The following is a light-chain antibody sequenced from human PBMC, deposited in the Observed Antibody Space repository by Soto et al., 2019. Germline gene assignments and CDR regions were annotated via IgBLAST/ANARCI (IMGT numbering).Light chain of an antibody. CDR2: VGTGGIVG. J-gene: IGLJ1*01. Sequence: QTVVTQPPSASASLGASVTLTCTLSSGYSSYKVDWYQQRPGKGPRFVMRVGTGGIVGFKGDGIPDRFSVLGSGLNRYLTIENIQEEDESDYHCGADHGSGSTFVYVFGTGTKLTVL. CDR1: SGYSSYK. CDR3: GADHGSGSTFVYV. V-gene: IGLV9-49*01.